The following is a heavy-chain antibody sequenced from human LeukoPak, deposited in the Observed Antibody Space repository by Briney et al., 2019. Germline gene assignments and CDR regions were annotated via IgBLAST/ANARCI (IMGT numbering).Heavy chain of an antibody. CDR2: FDPEDGET. D-gene: IGHD5-18*01. Sequence: GASVKVSCKVSGYTLTEISMHWVRQAPGKGLEWMGGFDPEDGETIYAQKFQGRVTMTEDTSTDTAYMELSSLRSEDTAVYYCATADTAMAYFDYWGQGTLVTVSS. V-gene: IGHV1-24*01. J-gene: IGHJ4*02. CDR1: GYTLTEIS. CDR3: ATADTAMAYFDY.